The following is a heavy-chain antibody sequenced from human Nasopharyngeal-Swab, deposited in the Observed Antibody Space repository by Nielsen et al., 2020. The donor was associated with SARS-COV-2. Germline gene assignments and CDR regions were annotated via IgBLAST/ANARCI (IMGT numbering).Heavy chain of an antibody. D-gene: IGHD6-13*01. J-gene: IGHJ6*03. CDR3: AALSSSWYGRDFGYMDV. CDR2: ISWNSGSI. Sequence: GGSLRLSCAASGFTFDDYAMHWVRQATGKGLEWVSGISWNSGSIGYADSVKGRFTISRDNAKNSLYLQMNSLRAEDTALYYCAALSSSWYGRDFGYMDVWGKGTTVTVSS. V-gene: IGHV3-9*01. CDR1: GFTFDDYA.